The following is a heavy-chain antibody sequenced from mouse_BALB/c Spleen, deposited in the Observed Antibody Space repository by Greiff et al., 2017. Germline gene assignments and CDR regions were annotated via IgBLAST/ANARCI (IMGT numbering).Heavy chain of an antibody. CDR2: IYPGGGYT. CDR1: GYTFTNYW. J-gene: IGHJ2*01. D-gene: IGHD3-2*02. CDR3: ARGGYSRPGPLYYVDY. V-gene: IGHV1-63*02. Sequence: QVQLQQSGAELVRPGPSVKISCKASGYTFTNYWLGWVKQRPGHGLEWIGDIYPGGGYTNYNEKFKGKATLTADTSASTAYMQLSSLTSEDSAVYFCARGGYSRPGPLYYVDYWGQGTTLTVSS.